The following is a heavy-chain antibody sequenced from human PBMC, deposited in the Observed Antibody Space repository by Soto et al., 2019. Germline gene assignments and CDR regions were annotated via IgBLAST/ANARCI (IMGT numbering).Heavy chain of an antibody. V-gene: IGHV3-30*03. Sequence: GGSLRLSCAASGFTFSSYGMHWVRQAPGKGLEWVAVISYDGSNKYYADSVKGRFTISRDNSKNTLYLQMNSLRAEDTAVYYCSRQEWLLFYYYYGMDVWGQGTTVTVSS. J-gene: IGHJ6*02. D-gene: IGHD3-3*01. CDR1: GFTFSSYG. CDR3: SRQEWLLFYYYYGMDV. CDR2: ISYDGSNK.